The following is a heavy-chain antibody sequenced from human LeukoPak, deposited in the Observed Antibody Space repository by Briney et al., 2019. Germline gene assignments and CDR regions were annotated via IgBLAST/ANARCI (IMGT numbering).Heavy chain of an antibody. CDR3: AREGYGDYTSLPSDY. CDR1: GFTVSNNY. J-gene: IGHJ4*02. V-gene: IGHV3-7*01. CDR2: IKQDGSEK. D-gene: IGHD4-17*01. Sequence: GGSLRLSCAVSGFTVSNNYMSWVRQAPGKGLEWVANIKQDGSEKYYVDSVKGRFTISRDNAKNSLYLQMNSLRAEDTAVYYCAREGYGDYTSLPSDYWGQGTLVTVSS.